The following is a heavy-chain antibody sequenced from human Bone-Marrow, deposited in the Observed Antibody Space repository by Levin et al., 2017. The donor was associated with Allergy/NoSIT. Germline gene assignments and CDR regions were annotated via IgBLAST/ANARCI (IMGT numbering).Heavy chain of an antibody. Sequence: GESLKISCAASGFTFSSYAMAWVRQAPGKGLEWVSTISSIAYTYYADSVKGRFTISRDNSRSTLYLQMNSLRAEDTALYYCAKLGEVIIATAPVDCWGQGTVVTVSS. CDR3: AKLGEVIIATAPVDC. V-gene: IGHV3-23*01. D-gene: IGHD1-1*01. J-gene: IGHJ4*02. CDR1: GFTFSSYA. CDR2: ISSIAYT.